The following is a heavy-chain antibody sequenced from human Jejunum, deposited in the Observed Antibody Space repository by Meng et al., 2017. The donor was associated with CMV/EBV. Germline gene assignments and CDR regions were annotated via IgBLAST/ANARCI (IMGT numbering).Heavy chain of an antibody. CDR3: ARLADF. CDR1: NVAFENYY. Sequence: PSETLSLPFSFSNVAFENYYWSWVRQAPGKGLEWIGYVFSNGKTNYNPSLRGRVTISLDTSKRQYYLNMTSVTAADTGVYFCARLADFWGPGTLVTVSS. J-gene: IGHJ4*02. V-gene: IGHV4-59*01. CDR2: VFSNGKT.